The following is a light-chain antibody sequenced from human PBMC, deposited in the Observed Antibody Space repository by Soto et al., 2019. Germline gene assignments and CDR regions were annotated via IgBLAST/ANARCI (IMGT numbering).Light chain of an antibody. CDR3: QQSHSTPLA. CDR1: QSISIY. J-gene: IGKJ5*01. CDR2: TAS. V-gene: IGKV1-39*01. Sequence: DIQMTQSPSSLSASVGDRVTITCRASQSISIYLNWYQQKAGEAPKLLIYTASSLQSGVPSRFSGSGSGTDFTLTINSLQPEDFATYYCQQSHSTPLAFGQGTRLEIK.